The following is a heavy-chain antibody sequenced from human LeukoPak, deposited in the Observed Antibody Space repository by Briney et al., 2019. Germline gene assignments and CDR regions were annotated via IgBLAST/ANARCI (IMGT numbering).Heavy chain of an antibody. CDR1: GYTFTGYY. Sequence: GASVKVSCKASGYTFTGYYMHWVRQAPGQGLEWMARIIPILAIPSSAQKFQGRVTITADKSTSTAYMELSSLRSEDTAVYYCAIGSEGGSGEDDYWGQGTLVTVSS. D-gene: IGHD3-10*01. CDR2: IIPILAIP. J-gene: IGHJ4*02. V-gene: IGHV1-69*04. CDR3: AIGSEGGSGEDDY.